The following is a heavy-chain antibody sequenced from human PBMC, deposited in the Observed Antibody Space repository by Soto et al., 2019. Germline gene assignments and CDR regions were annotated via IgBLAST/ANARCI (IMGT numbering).Heavy chain of an antibody. Sequence: GESLKISCKGSGYSFTSYWIGWVRQMPGKGLEWMGIIYPGDSDTRYSPSFQGQVTNSADKSISTAYLQWSSLKASDTAMYYCARFSSEDIVVVPAAMPTNWFDPWGQGTLVTVSS. D-gene: IGHD2-2*01. CDR1: GYSFTSYW. V-gene: IGHV5-51*01. CDR3: ARFSSEDIVVVPAAMPTNWFDP. CDR2: IYPGDSDT. J-gene: IGHJ5*02.